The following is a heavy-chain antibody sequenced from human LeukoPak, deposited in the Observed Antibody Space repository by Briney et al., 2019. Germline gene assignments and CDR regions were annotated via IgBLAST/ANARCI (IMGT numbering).Heavy chain of an antibody. CDR1: GGTFSSYA. CDR3: AREGIVVVPAAIGTWRWFDP. CDR2: IIPIFGTA. J-gene: IGHJ5*02. D-gene: IGHD2-2*02. V-gene: IGHV1-69*01. Sequence: SVKVSCKASGGTFSSYAISWVRQAPGQGLEWMGGIIPIFGTANYAQKFQGRVMITADESTSTAYMELSSLRSEDTAVYYCAREGIVVVPAAIGTWRWFDPWGQGTLVTVSS.